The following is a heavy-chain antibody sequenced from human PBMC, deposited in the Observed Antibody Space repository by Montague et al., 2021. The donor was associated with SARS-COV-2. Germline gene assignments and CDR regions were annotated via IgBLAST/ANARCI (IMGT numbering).Heavy chain of an antibody. CDR3: ARDVRYYDFWSGRAQTSPDY. Sequence: ETLSLTCTVSGYSISSGYYWGWIRQPPGKGLEWIGSIYHNGSTYYNPSLKSRVTISVDTSKNQFSLKLSSVTAADTAVYYCARDVRYYDFWSGRAQTSPDYWGQGTLVTVSS. CDR1: GYSISSGYY. V-gene: IGHV4-38-2*02. CDR2: IYHNGST. D-gene: IGHD3-3*01. J-gene: IGHJ4*02.